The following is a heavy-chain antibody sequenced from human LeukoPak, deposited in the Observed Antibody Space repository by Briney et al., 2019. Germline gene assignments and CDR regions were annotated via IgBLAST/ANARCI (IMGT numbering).Heavy chain of an antibody. V-gene: IGHV5-51*01. CDR3: ARGDGYSRFDD. CDR1: GYTFTSSW. J-gene: IGHJ4*02. CDR2: IYPGDSDT. D-gene: IGHD5-24*01. Sequence: GESLNISCKGSGYTFTSSWIGWVRQMPGKGLDLMGIIYPGDSDTRYSPSFQGQVTISADKSIRTAYLPWSSLKASDTATLYCARGDGYSRFDDWGQGTLVTVSS.